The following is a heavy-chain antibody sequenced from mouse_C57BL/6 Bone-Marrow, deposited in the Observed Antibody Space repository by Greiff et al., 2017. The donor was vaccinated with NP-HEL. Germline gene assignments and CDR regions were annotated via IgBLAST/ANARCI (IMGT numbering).Heavy chain of an antibody. V-gene: IGHV14-4*01. CDR3: TTLIYYYGSSHY. CDR1: GFNIKDDY. Sequence: DVQLQESGAELVRPGASVKLSCTASGFNIKDDYMHWVKQRPEQGLEWIGWIDPENGDTEYASKFQGKATITADTSSNTAYLQLSSLTSEDTAVYYCTTLIYYYGSSHYWGQGTTLTVSS. CDR2: IDPENGDT. J-gene: IGHJ2*01. D-gene: IGHD1-1*01.